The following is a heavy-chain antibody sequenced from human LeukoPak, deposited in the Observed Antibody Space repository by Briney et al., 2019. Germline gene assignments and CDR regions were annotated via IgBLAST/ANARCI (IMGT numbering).Heavy chain of an antibody. Sequence: SETLSLTCAVYGGSFCGYYWRWIRQTPGKGLEWIGEINHSGSTNYNPSLKSRVTISVDTSKNQFSLKLSSVTAADTAVYYCARGHGGSYYFDYWGQGTLVTVSS. CDR3: ARGHGGSYYFDY. CDR2: INHSGST. D-gene: IGHD1-26*01. J-gene: IGHJ4*02. CDR1: GGSFCGYY. V-gene: IGHV4-34*01.